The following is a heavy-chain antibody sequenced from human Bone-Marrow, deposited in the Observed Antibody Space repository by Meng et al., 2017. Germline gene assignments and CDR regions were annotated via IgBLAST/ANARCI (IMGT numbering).Heavy chain of an antibody. Sequence: QAHLVQSGAEVKKPGAAVKFSCKASGYTVTGYYMHWVRQAPGQGLEWMGRINPNSGGTNYAQKFQGRVTMTRDTSISTAYMELSRLRSDDTAVYYCARVRGYYGYDYWGQGTLVTVSS. CDR3: ARVRGYYGYDY. V-gene: IGHV1-2*06. CDR1: GYTVTGYY. J-gene: IGHJ4*02. CDR2: INPNSGGT. D-gene: IGHD3-10*01.